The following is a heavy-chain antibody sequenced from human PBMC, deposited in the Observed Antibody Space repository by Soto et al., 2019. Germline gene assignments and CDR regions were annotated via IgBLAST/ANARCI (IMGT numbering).Heavy chain of an antibody. CDR2: TYYRSKWYN. J-gene: IGHJ6*02. V-gene: IGHV6-1*01. CDR3: ARDPYYDFWSGYRPYYYYYGMDV. CDR1: VDSVSSNSAA. Sequence: SQTLSLTCAISVDSVSSNSAAWNWIRQSPSRGLEWLGRTYYRSKWYNDYAVSVKSRITINPDTSKIQFSLQLNSVTPEDTAVYYCARDPYYDFWSGYRPYYYYYGMDVWGQGTTVTVSS. D-gene: IGHD3-3*01.